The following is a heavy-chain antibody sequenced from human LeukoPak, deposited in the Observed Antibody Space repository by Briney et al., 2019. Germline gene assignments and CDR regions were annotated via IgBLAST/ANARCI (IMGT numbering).Heavy chain of an antibody. CDR1: GGSISSYY. D-gene: IGHD3-22*01. V-gene: IGHV4-59*01. CDR2: IYYSGST. CDR3: ARGFPAYDSSGYYFDY. J-gene: IGHJ4*02. Sequence: PSETLSLTCTVSGGSISSYYWSWIRQPPGKGLEWIGYIYYSGSTNYNPSLKSRVTISVDTSKNQFSLKLSSVTAADTAVYYCARGFPAYDSSGYYFDYWGQGTLVTVSS.